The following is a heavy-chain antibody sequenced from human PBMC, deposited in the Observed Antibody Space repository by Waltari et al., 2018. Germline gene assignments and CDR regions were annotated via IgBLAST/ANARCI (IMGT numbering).Heavy chain of an antibody. D-gene: IGHD1-26*01. CDR1: GGSISSSGYY. CDR3: ARLEGLLLFATDY. J-gene: IGHJ4*02. Sequence: QLQLQESGPGLVKPSETLSLTCTVSGGSISSSGYYWGWIRQPPGKGLEWIGSIYYIGSTYYNPSLRSRVTLSVATSKNQLSLKLSSVTAADTAVYYWARLEGLLLFATDYWGQGTLVTVSS. V-gene: IGHV4-39*01. CDR2: IYYIGST.